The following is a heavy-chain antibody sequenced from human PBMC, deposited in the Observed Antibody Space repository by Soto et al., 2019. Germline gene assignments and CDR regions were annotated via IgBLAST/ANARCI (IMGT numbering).Heavy chain of an antibody. CDR3: AKDRGQYCSGGNCYSGEWFDP. CDR1: GGSISSGGYY. Sequence: QVQLQESGPGLVKPSQTLSLTCTVSGGSISSGGYYWNWIRQHPGKGLEWIGYISYSGSTYYNPSLKRRVIISVDTSKNQFSLKVTSVTAADTAVYYCAKDRGQYCSGGNCYSGEWFDPWCQGTLVTVSS. CDR2: ISYSGST. V-gene: IGHV4-31*03. J-gene: IGHJ5*02. D-gene: IGHD2-15*01.